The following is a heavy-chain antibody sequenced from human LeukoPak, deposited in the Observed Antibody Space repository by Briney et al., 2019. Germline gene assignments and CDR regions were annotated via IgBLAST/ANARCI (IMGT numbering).Heavy chain of an antibody. D-gene: IGHD2-15*01. Sequence: ASVKVSCKASGYTFTGYYMHWVRQAPGQGLEWMGWINPNSGGTNYAQKFQGRVTMTRDTSISTAYMELSRLRSDGTAVYYCARGGVVVVAATFYYYYGMDVWGQGTTVTVSS. V-gene: IGHV1-2*02. CDR1: GYTFTGYY. CDR2: INPNSGGT. CDR3: ARGGVVVVAATFYYYYGMDV. J-gene: IGHJ6*02.